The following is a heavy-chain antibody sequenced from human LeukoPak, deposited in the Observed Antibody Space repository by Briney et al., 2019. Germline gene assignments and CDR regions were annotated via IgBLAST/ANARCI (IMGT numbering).Heavy chain of an antibody. J-gene: IGHJ6*02. CDR2: IYYSGST. V-gene: IGHV4-59*08. CDR3: ARQYSSGWYGTAYYYYGMDV. D-gene: IGHD6-19*01. CDR1: GGSISSYY. Sequence: SSETLSLTCTVSGGSISSYYWSWIRQPPGKGLEWIGYIYYSGSTNYNPSLKSRVTISVDTSKNQFSLKLSSVTAADTAVYYCARQYSSGWYGTAYYYYGMDVWGQGTTVTVSS.